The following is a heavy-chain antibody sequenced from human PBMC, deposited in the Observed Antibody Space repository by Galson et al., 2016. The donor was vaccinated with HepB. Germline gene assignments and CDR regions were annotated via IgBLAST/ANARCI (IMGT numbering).Heavy chain of an antibody. CDR1: GGSISSNNW. J-gene: IGHJ4*02. D-gene: IGHD5-18*01. CDR2: IYHSGST. Sequence: SETLSLTCAVSGGSISSNNWWSWVRQPPGKGLEWIGEIYHSGSTNYNPSLKSRVTISVDKSKNQFSLKLSSVTAADTAVYFCARAGDSAMAIYYFDYWGQGTLVTVSS. V-gene: IGHV4-4*02. CDR3: ARAGDSAMAIYYFDY.